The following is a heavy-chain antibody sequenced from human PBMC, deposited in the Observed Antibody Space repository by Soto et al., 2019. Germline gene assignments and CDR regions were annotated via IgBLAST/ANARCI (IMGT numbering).Heavy chain of an antibody. CDR3: AKMGGSGYDYVWVSYRLGGLGADV. CDR2: ISIDGSNK. D-gene: IGHD3-16*02. CDR1: GFTFSSYG. Sequence: QVQLVESGGGVVQPGRSLRLSCAASGFTFSSYGMHWVRQAPGKGLEGVAVISIDGSNKYYADSVKGRFTISRDNSNNALYLQMKSLRGDDTAVYYCAKMGGSGYDYVWVSYRLGGLGADVWGQGTTVTVSS. V-gene: IGHV3-30*18. J-gene: IGHJ6*02.